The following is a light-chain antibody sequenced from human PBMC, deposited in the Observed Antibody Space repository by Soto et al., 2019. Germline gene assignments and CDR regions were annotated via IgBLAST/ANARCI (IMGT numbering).Light chain of an antibody. V-gene: IGKV1-5*03. Sequence: DIQMTQSPSSLSASVGDRVTITCRASQNIKNYLNWYQQKRGKAPKLLIYMASSLESAAPARFSGSGSATEFTLSISSLHPDDFATYYCQQYDSYSRTFGQGTKVDIK. CDR2: MAS. J-gene: IGKJ1*01. CDR1: QNIKNY. CDR3: QQYDSYSRT.